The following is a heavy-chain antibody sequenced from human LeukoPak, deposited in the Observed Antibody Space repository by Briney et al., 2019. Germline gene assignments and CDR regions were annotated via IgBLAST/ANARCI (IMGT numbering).Heavy chain of an antibody. Sequence: EASVKVSCKASGFTFTSSAMQWVRQARGQRLEWIGWIVVGSGNTNYAQKFQERVTITRDMSTSTAYMELSSLRSEDTAVYYCARVVRGVIHWFDPWGQGILVTVSS. D-gene: IGHD3-10*01. CDR3: ARVVRGVIHWFDP. CDR2: IVVGSGNT. J-gene: IGHJ5*02. CDR1: GFTFTSSA. V-gene: IGHV1-58*02.